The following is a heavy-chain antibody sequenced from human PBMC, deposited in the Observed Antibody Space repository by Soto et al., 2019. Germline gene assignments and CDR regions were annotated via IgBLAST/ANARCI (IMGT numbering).Heavy chain of an antibody. CDR2: ISAYNGNT. CDR3: ASSLMTTVTTVVFDP. D-gene: IGHD4-17*01. Sequence: GASVKVSCKASGYTFTSYGISWVRQAPGQGLEWMGWISAYNGNTNYAQKLQGRVTMTTDTSTSTAYMELRSLRSEDTAVYYCASSLMTTVTTVVFDPWGQGTLVTVSS. V-gene: IGHV1-18*01. J-gene: IGHJ5*02. CDR1: GYTFTSYG.